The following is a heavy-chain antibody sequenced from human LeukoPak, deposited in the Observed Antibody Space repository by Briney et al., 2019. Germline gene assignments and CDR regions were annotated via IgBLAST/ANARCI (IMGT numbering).Heavy chain of an antibody. V-gene: IGHV3-66*01. CDR3: AKDSSADDSSGYSYYFDY. Sequence: QTGGSLRLSCAASGFSVSSDYMSWVRQAPGKGLEWVSVLYSGGDTYYADSVKGRFTISRDNSKNTLYLQMNSLRAEDTAVYYCAKDSSADDSSGYSYYFDYWGQGTLVTVSS. D-gene: IGHD3-22*01. J-gene: IGHJ4*02. CDR2: LYSGGDT. CDR1: GFSVSSDY.